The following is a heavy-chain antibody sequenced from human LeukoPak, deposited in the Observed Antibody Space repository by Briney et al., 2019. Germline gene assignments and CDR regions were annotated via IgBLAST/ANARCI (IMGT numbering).Heavy chain of an antibody. CDR3: ARDRAGTTRNYYYGMDV. V-gene: IGHV1-2*06. CDR2: INPNSGGT. Sequence: ASVKVSCKASGYTFTSYYMHWVRQAPGQGLEWMGRINPNSGGTNYAQKFQGRVTMTRDTSISTAYMELSRLRSDDTAVYYCARDRAGTTRNYYYGMDVWGQGTTVTVSS. J-gene: IGHJ6*02. CDR1: GYTFTSYY. D-gene: IGHD1-1*01.